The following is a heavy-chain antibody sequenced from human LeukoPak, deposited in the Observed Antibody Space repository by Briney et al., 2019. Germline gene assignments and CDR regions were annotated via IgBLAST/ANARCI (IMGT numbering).Heavy chain of an antibody. V-gene: IGHV3-48*02. CDR3: ARYQQQGYCSSTSCYYYYGMDV. CDR1: GFTFSSYS. CDR2: ISSSSSTI. J-gene: IGHJ6*02. D-gene: IGHD2-2*01. Sequence: GGSLRLSCAASGFTFSSYSMIWVRQAPGKGLEWVSYISSSSSTIYYVDSVKGRFTISRDNAKNSLYLQMNSLRDEDTAVYYCARYQQQGYCSSTSCYYYYGMDVWGQGTTVTVSS.